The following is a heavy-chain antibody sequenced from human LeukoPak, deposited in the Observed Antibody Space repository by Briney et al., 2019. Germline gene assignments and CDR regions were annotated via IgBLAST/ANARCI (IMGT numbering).Heavy chain of an antibody. CDR1: GGSVSTSDYY. CDR3: ARVFDS. CDR2: VFYTGKP. V-gene: IGHV4-39*07. J-gene: IGHJ4*02. Sequence: SETLSLTCTVSGGSVSTSDYYWGWIRQSPVKGLEWIGGVFYTGKPNYNPSLRGRATISIDTSKNQSSLKLTYVTAADSAVYYCARVFDSWGQGTLVTVSS.